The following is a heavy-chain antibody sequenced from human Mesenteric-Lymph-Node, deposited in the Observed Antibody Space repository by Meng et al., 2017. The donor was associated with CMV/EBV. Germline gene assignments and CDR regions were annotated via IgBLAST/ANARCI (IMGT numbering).Heavy chain of an antibody. D-gene: IGHD3-16*01. J-gene: IGHJ4*02. CDR2: TYYRSESYN. CDR3: AYFGDLPPLW. CDR1: GDSISSNNAA. Sequence: QLHLTQSGPGLVNSSQTLSVTCTSSGDSISSNNAAWNWIRQSPSRGLEWLGRTYYRSESYNDYAVSVKSRISVNLDTSKNQLSLHLNFATPEDTAVYYCAYFGDLPPLWWGQGTLVTVFS. V-gene: IGHV6-1*01.